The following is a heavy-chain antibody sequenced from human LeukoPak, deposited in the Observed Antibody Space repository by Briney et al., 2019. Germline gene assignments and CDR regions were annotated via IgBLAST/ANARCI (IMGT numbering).Heavy chain of an antibody. J-gene: IGHJ4*02. CDR3: ARDKEERYYYDCRPFDY. Sequence: ASVKVSCKASGYTFTSYGISWVRQAPGQGLEWMGWISAYNGNTNYAQKLQGRVTMTTDTSTSTAYMELRSLRSDDTAVYYCARDKEERYYYDCRPFDYWGQGTLVTVSS. V-gene: IGHV1-18*01. D-gene: IGHD3-22*01. CDR2: ISAYNGNT. CDR1: GYTFTSYG.